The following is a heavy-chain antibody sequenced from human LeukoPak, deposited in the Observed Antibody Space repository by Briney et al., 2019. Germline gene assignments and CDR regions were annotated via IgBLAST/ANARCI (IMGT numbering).Heavy chain of an antibody. V-gene: IGHV4-61*02. CDR1: GGSISGGTYY. J-gene: IGHJ5*02. D-gene: IGHD1-1*01. CDR2: VYPSGST. Sequence: SETLSLTCTVSGGSISGGTYYWSWIRQPAGKGLEWIGRVYPSGSTNYNPSLKNRVTISIDTSKNQFSLKLNSVTAADTAVYYCARDPRGGTSRDNWFDPWGQGTLVTVSS. CDR3: ARDPRGGTSRDNWFDP.